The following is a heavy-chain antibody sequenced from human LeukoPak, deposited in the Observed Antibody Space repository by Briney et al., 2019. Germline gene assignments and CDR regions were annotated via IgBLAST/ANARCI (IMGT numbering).Heavy chain of an antibody. CDR1: GFTLSSNY. CDR3: VRESGYSYGLAGFFDY. CDR2: IYSDGRI. V-gene: IGHV3-53*01. J-gene: IGHJ4*02. Sequence: GGSLRLSCAASGFTLSSNYMSWVRQAPGKGLEWVSVIYSDGRIHYADSVKGRFTISRDDSKNTLYLQINRLGAEDTAVYYCVRESGYSYGLAGFFDYWGQGTLVTVSS. D-gene: IGHD5-18*01.